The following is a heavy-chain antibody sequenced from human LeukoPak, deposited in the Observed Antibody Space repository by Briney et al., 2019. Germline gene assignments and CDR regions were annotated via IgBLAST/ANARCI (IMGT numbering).Heavy chain of an antibody. Sequence: GGSLRLSCAASGFTFDDYAMHWVRQAPGKGLEWVSGISWNSGSIGYADSVKGRFTISRDNAKNSLYLQMNSLRAEDMAVYYCVREPRSTTSSGHFDYWGQGTLVTVSS. V-gene: IGHV3-9*03. CDR3: VREPRSTTSSGHFDY. CDR1: GFTFDDYA. J-gene: IGHJ4*02. D-gene: IGHD1-1*01. CDR2: ISWNSGSI.